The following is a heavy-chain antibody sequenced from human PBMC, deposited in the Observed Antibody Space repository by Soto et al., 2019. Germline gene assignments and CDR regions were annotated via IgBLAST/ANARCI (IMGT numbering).Heavy chain of an antibody. CDR1: GFTFSSYG. V-gene: IGHV3-30*18. CDR3: AKDLLRGSSSSPYYYYGMDV. CDR2: ISYDGSNK. Sequence: PGGSLRLSCAASGFTFSSYGMHWVRQAPGKGLEWVAVISYDGSNKYYADSVKGRFTISRDNSKNTLYLQMNSLRAEDTAVYYCAKDLLRGSSSSPYYYYGMDVWGQGTTVTVSS. D-gene: IGHD6-6*01. J-gene: IGHJ6*02.